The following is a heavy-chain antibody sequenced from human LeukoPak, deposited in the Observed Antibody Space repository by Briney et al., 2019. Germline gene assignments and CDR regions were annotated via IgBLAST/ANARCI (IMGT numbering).Heavy chain of an antibody. D-gene: IGHD6-6*01. CDR1: GFTLSDYW. Sequence: PGGSLRLSCAASGFTLSDYWMHWVRQGPGKGLVWVSRINPDGSSTNDADFVKGRFTISRDNAKNTLNLQMNSLRAEDTAVYYCVRSTAVLPFDYWGQGIPVTASS. CDR3: VRSTAVLPFDY. CDR2: INPDGSST. V-gene: IGHV3-74*01. J-gene: IGHJ4*02.